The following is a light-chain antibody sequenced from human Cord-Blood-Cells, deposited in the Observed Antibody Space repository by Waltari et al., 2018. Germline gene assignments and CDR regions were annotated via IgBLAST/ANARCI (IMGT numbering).Light chain of an antibody. Sequence: SALPQPASVSGSPGPSITISCTGTSSDVGGYNYFPWYQQHPGKAPKLMIYDVSNRPSGVSNRFSGSKSGNTASLTISGLQAEDEADYYCSSYTSSSTWVFGGGTKLTVL. V-gene: IGLV2-14*01. CDR2: DVS. CDR1: SSDVGGYNY. J-gene: IGLJ3*02. CDR3: SSYTSSSTWV.